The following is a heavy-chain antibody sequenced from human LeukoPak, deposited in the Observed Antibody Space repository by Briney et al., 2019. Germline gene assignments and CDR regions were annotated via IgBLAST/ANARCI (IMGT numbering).Heavy chain of an antibody. D-gene: IGHD1-26*01. Sequence: GGSLRLSCAASGFTFSSYAMSWVRQAPGKGLEWVAVIWYDGSNKYYADSVKGRFTISRDNSKNTLYLQMNSLRAEDTAVYYCARGQWERGMDVWGQGTTVTVSS. CDR1: GFTFSSYA. V-gene: IGHV3-33*08. J-gene: IGHJ6*02. CDR3: ARGQWERGMDV. CDR2: IWYDGSNK.